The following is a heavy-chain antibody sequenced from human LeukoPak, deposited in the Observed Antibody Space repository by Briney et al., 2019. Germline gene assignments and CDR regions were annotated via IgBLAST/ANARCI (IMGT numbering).Heavy chain of an antibody. Sequence: SGGSLRLSCAASGFTFSRYSMNWVRQAPGKGLEWVSSISSGSSFMYYADSVKGRFTISRDNAKNSLYLQMNSLRAKDTALYYCARDYYDSSGSSWFDPWGQGTLVTVSS. V-gene: IGHV3-21*01. CDR3: ARDYYDSSGSSWFDP. D-gene: IGHD3-22*01. CDR2: ISSGSSFM. CDR1: GFTFSRYS. J-gene: IGHJ5*02.